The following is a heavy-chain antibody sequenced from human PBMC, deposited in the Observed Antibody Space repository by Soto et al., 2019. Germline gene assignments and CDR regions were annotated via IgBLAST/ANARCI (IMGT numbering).Heavy chain of an antibody. CDR3: ATLQHWKTYYYHGMDV. V-gene: IGHV5-51*01. J-gene: IGHJ6*02. Sequence: GEPLKISCKGSGDSFTSYCIGWMRQMTGKGLEWMGIIYPGDSDTRYSPSFQGQVTISADKSISTAYLQWSSLKASDTAMYYCATLQHWKTYYYHGMDVWGQGTTVTVSS. D-gene: IGHD1-1*01. CDR2: IYPGDSDT. CDR1: GDSFTSYC.